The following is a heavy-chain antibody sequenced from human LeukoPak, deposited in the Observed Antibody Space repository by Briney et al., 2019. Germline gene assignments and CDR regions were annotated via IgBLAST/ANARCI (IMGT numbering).Heavy chain of an antibody. CDR3: AQEDSEGGPNWFDP. CDR1: GFTFSDYY. CDR2: ISSSSYR. V-gene: IGHV3-11*03. Sequence: KSGGSLRLSCAASGFTFSDYYMSWIRQAPGKGLERVSYISSSSYRSHADSVKGRFTISRDNAKNSLYLQMNSLRAEDTAVYYCAQEDSEGGPNWFDPWGQGALVTVSS. J-gene: IGHJ5*02. D-gene: IGHD1-14*01.